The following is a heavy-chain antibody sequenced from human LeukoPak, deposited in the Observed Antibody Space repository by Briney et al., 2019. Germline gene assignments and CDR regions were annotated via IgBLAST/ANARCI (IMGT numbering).Heavy chain of an antibody. CDR2: IYYSGST. CDR3: ASCHDSSGYYDSYFDY. Sequence: SETLSLTCTVSGGSISSSSYYWGWIRQPPGKGLEWIGSIYYSGSTYYNPSLKSRVTISVDTSKNQFSLKLSSVTAADTAVYYCASCHDSSGYYDSYFDYWGQGTLVTVSS. V-gene: IGHV4-39*01. CDR1: GGSISSSSYY. J-gene: IGHJ4*02. D-gene: IGHD3-22*01.